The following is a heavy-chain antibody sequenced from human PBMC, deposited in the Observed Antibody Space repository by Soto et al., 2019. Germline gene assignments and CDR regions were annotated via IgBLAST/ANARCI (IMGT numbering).Heavy chain of an antibody. V-gene: IGHV3-72*01. J-gene: IGHJ4*02. CDR2: IGNKANSYTT. Sequence: EVQLVEPGGGLVQPGGSLRLSCAASEFTFSNHYMDWVHQAPGKGLEWVGRIGNKANSYTTQYAASVKGRFTVSRDESKNSPDLQMNSLKSEDTAVYYCAREGTYPGPDFDYWGQGILVTVSS. CDR1: EFTFSNHY. CDR3: AREGTYPGPDFDY. D-gene: IGHD3-10*01.